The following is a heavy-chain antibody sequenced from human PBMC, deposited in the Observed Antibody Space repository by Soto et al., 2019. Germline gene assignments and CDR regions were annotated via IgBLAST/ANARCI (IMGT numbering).Heavy chain of an antibody. CDR1: GYTFTSYG. J-gene: IGHJ6*02. CDR3: ARNKIGPQQLVRHFFYYYGMDV. Sequence: ASVKVSCKASGYTFTSYGISWVRQAPGQGLEWMGWISAYNGNTNYAQKLQGRVTVTTDTSTSTAYMELRSLRSDDTAVYYCARNKIGPQQLVRHFFYYYGMDVWGQGTTVTVSS. CDR2: ISAYNGNT. D-gene: IGHD6-13*01. V-gene: IGHV1-18*01.